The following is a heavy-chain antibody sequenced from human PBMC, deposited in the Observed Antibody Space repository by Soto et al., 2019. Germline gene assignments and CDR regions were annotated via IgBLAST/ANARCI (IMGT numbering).Heavy chain of an antibody. Sequence: GESLKISCRTSGYRFTSYWIAWVRQMPGKGLEWMGIIFPSDSDTRYSPSSQGQVTISADRSTSTVFLQWASLKASDTAVYFCARKDKSGYFNWFDPWGQGTLVTVSS. CDR1: GYRFTSYW. J-gene: IGHJ5*02. CDR2: IFPSDSDT. CDR3: ARKDKSGYFNWFDP. V-gene: IGHV5-51*01. D-gene: IGHD3-22*01.